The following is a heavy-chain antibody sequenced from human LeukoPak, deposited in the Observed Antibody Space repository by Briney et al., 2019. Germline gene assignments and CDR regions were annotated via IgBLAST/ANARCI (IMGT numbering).Heavy chain of an antibody. Sequence: PGGSLRLSCAASGFTFSDYYMSWIRQAPGKGLEWISAIRGTGGTSYYADSVKGRCTTSRDNSRNTVYLQMNSLRAEDTALYFCGKDPNGDYVGAFDFWGPGTMVTVSS. CDR2: IRGTGGTS. CDR1: GFTFSDYY. D-gene: IGHD4-17*01. J-gene: IGHJ3*01. V-gene: IGHV3-23*01. CDR3: GKDPNGDYVGAFDF.